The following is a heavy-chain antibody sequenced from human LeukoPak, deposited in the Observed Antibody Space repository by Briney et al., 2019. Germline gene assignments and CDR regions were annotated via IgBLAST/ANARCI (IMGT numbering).Heavy chain of an antibody. CDR3: ARIRGHDFWSGYYTADAFDI. Sequence: PGGSLRLSCAASGFTFSSYGMHWVRQAPGKGLEWVAFIRYDGSNKYYADSVKGRFTISRDNSKNTLYLQMNSLRAEDTAVYYCARIRGHDFWSGYYTADAFDIWGQGTMVTVSS. V-gene: IGHV3-30*02. CDR2: IRYDGSNK. D-gene: IGHD3-3*01. J-gene: IGHJ3*02. CDR1: GFTFSSYG.